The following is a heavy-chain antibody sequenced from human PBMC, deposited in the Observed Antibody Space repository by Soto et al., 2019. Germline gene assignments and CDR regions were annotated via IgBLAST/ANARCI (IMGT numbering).Heavy chain of an antibody. Sequence: SVKVSCKASGGTFSSYAISWVRQAPGQGLEWMGGIIPIFGTANYAQKLQGRVTITADESTSTAYMELSSLRSEDTDVYYCAREYSSSPHPVYYYYYGMDVWGQGTTVTVSS. D-gene: IGHD6-13*01. CDR3: AREYSSSPHPVYYYYYGMDV. J-gene: IGHJ6*02. V-gene: IGHV1-69*13. CDR2: IIPIFGTA. CDR1: GGTFSSYA.